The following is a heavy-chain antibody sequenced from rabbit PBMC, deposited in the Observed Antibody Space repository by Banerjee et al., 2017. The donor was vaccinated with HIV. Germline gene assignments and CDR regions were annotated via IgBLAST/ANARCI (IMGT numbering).Heavy chain of an antibody. CDR1: GFSFNNKYV. Sequence: QEQLEESGGDLVKPEGSLTLTCTASGFSFNNKYVMCWVRQAPGKGLELIACIFTNRGSSWYATWVNGRFTISKTSWTTVTLQMTSLTAADTATYFCTRDFTGVIGWNFNLWGQGTLVTVS. J-gene: IGHJ4*01. D-gene: IGHD7-1*01. V-gene: IGHV1S45*01. CDR2: IFTNRGSS. CDR3: TRDFTGVIGWNFNL.